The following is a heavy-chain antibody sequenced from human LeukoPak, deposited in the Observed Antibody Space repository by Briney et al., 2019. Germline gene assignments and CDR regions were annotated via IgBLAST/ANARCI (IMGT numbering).Heavy chain of an antibody. CDR3: ARKSFHSSSYDF. V-gene: IGHV1-69*13. J-gene: IGHJ4*02. CDR2: VIPIFGTA. Sequence: ASVKVSCKASGGTFSSYAISWVRQAPGQGLEWMGGVIPIFGTANYAQKFQGRVTITADESTSTAYMELSSLRSEDTAVYYCARKSFHSSSYDFWGQGTLVTVSS. CDR1: GGTFSSYA. D-gene: IGHD6-13*01.